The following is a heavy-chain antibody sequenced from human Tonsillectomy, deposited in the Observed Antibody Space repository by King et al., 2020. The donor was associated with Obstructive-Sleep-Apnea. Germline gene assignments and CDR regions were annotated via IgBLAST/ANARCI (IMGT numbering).Heavy chain of an antibody. D-gene: IGHD6-13*01. CDR1: GFTFSSYG. CDR2: ISYDGSNK. J-gene: IGHJ6*02. Sequence: VQLVESGGGVVQPGRSLRLSCAASGFTFSSYGMHWVRQAPGKGLEWVAIISYDGSNKYYADSVKGRFTISRDNSKNTLYLQMNSLRAEDTAVYYCAKDVSAAATPLSYYYYGMDVWGQGTTVTVSS. CDR3: AKDVSAAATPLSYYYYGMDV. V-gene: IGHV3-30*18.